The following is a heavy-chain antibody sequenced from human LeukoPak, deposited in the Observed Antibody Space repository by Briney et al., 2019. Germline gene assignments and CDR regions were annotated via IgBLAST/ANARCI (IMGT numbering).Heavy chain of an antibody. CDR3: ARHSSSSRGWFDP. CDR1: GGSISSYY. Sequence: PSETLSLTCTVSGGSISSYYWSWIRQLPGKGLEWIGYIFSSGITYYIPSLQSRVTISLDTSKNQFSLKLSSVTAADTAVYFCARHSSSSRGWFDPWGQGTLVTVSS. J-gene: IGHJ5*02. CDR2: IFSSGIT. D-gene: IGHD6-6*01. V-gene: IGHV4-59*08.